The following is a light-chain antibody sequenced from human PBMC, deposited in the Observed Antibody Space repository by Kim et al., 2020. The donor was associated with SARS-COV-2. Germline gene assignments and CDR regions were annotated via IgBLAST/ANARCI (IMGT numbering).Light chain of an antibody. Sequence: EIVLTQSPATLSLSPGERGTLSCRASQSVSSSLAWYQQKPGQTLRLLLYGASSRAAGVPDRFSGSGSGTDFTLTISRLEPEDFAVYYCQQYGTLITFGQGTRLEIK. CDR2: GAS. V-gene: IGKV3-20*01. J-gene: IGKJ5*01. CDR1: QSVSSS. CDR3: QQYGTLIT.